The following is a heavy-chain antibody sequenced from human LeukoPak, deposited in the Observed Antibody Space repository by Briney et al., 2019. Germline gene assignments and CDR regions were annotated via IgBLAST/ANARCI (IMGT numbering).Heavy chain of an antibody. V-gene: IGHV3-23*01. CDR2: IGGSGVNT. D-gene: IGHD6-13*01. J-gene: IGHJ4*02. CDR1: GLAFSNFA. Sequence: GGSLRLSCAASGLAFSNFAMSWVRQAPGKGLEWVSVIGGSGVNTYYADSVKGRFTISRDNSKNTLYLQMGSLRAEDMAVYYCARGQSYGIAATGDYWGQGTLVTVSS. CDR3: ARGQSYGIAATGDY.